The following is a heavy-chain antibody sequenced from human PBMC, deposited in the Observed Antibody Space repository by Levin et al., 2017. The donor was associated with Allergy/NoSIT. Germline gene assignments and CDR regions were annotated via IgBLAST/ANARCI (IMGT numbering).Heavy chain of an antibody. D-gene: IGHD4-17*01. V-gene: IGHV3-15*01. CDR3: TAATVTKGGMDV. J-gene: IGHJ6*02. CDR2: IKSKTDGGTT. Sequence: KPGGSLRLSCAASGFTFSNAWMNWGRQAPGKGLEWVGRIKSKTDGGTTDYAAPVKGRFTISRDDSKNTLYLQMNSLTTEDTAVYYCTAATVTKGGMDVWGQGTTVTVSS. CDR1: GFTFSNAW.